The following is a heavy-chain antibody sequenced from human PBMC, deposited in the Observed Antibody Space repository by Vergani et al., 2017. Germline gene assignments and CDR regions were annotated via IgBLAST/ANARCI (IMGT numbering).Heavy chain of an antibody. CDR1: GFTFSSYA. D-gene: IGHD2-21*01. CDR2: ISGSGGST. V-gene: IGHV3-23*01. J-gene: IGHJ5*02. Sequence: EVQLLESGGGLVQPGGSLRLSCAASGFTFSSYAMSWVRQAPGKGLEWVSAISGSGGSTYYAASVKGRFTISRDNSNNTLYLQMNSLRAEDTAVYYCAKPWGNCGGDCYSNWFDPWGQGTLVTVSS. CDR3: AKPWGNCGGDCYSNWFDP.